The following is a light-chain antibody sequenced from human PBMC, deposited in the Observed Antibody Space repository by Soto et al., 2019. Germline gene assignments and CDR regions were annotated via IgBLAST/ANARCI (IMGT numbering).Light chain of an antibody. CDR1: SSNIGAGYD. V-gene: IGLV1-40*01. J-gene: IGLJ2*01. CDR2: GNS. CDR3: QSYDSGLSGSV. Sequence: QSVLTQPPSVSGAPGQRVTISCTGSSSNIGAGYDVNWYQQHPGTAPKVLIYGNSNRPSGVPDRFSGSKSGTSASLAITGLQAEDEGDYYCQSYDSGLSGSVFGGGTKLTVL.